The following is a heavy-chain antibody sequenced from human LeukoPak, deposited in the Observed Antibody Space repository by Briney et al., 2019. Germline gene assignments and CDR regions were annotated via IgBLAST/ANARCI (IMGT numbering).Heavy chain of an antibody. CDR3: ARSSGAYRSFDY. J-gene: IGHJ4*02. V-gene: IGHV4-59*01. Sequence: SETLSLTCTVSGGSISSYYWSWIRQPPGKGLEWIGYIYYSGTTDYNPSRKSRVTISVDTSNNQFSLKVSSVTAAGTAVYYCARSSGAYRSFDYWGQGTLVPVSS. CDR2: IYYSGTT. CDR1: GGSISSYY. D-gene: IGHD1-26*01.